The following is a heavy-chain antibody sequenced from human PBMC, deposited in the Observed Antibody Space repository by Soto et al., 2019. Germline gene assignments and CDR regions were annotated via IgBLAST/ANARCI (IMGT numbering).Heavy chain of an antibody. Sequence: GGSLRLSCAASGFTFSSYAMSWVRQAPGKGLEWVSAISGSGGSTYYADSVKGRFTISRDNSKNTLYLQMNSLRAEDTAVYYCAKFSFGYSYGYYYYGMDVWGQGTTVTVSS. V-gene: IGHV3-23*01. D-gene: IGHD5-18*01. CDR1: GFTFSSYA. CDR3: AKFSFGYSYGYYYYGMDV. CDR2: ISGSGGST. J-gene: IGHJ6*02.